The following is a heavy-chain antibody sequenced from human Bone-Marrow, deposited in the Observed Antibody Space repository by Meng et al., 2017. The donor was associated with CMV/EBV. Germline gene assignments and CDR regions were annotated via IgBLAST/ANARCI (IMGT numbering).Heavy chain of an antibody. V-gene: IGHV4-39*07. Sequence: GSLRLSCAASGFTFSSYSMNWVRQAPGKGLEWIGSILYSGSTYYNPSLNGRVTTSIDTSKNHFSLKMTSVTAADTAVYYCARGEGYCTTTRCHLAPLDYWGQGTLVTVSS. J-gene: IGHJ4*02. CDR2: ILYSGST. CDR3: ARGEGYCTTTRCHLAPLDY. CDR1: GFTFSSYS. D-gene: IGHD2-2*01.